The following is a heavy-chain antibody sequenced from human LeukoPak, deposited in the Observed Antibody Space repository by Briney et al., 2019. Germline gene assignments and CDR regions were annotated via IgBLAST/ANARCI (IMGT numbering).Heavy chain of an antibody. CDR3: AREAGYYYGSGSYLGYFDY. J-gene: IGHJ4*02. D-gene: IGHD3-10*01. CDR1: GFTFSDYY. CDR2: ISSSGSTI. Sequence: GGSLRLSCAASGFTFSDYYMSWIRQAPGKGLEWVSYISSSGSTIYYADSVKGRFTISRDNAKISLYLQMNSLRAEDTAVYYCAREAGYYYGSGSYLGYFDYWGQGTLVTVSS. V-gene: IGHV3-11*01.